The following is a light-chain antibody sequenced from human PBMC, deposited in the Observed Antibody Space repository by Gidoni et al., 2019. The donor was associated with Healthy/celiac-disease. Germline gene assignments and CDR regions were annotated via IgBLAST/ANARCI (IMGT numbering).Light chain of an antibody. Sequence: ELVLTQSPGTLSLSPGERATLSCRASQSVSSSYLAWYQQKPGQAPRLLIYGASSRATGSPDRFSGSGSGTDFTLTISRLEPEDFAVYYCQQYGSSPRSLTFGGGTKVEIK. V-gene: IGKV3-20*01. CDR2: GAS. J-gene: IGKJ4*01. CDR3: QQYGSSPRSLT. CDR1: QSVSSSY.